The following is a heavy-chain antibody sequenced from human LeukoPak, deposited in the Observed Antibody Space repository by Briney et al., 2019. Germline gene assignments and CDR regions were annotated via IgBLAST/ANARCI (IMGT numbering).Heavy chain of an antibody. V-gene: IGHV1-3*01. D-gene: IGHD2-21*02. CDR1: GYTFTSYA. CDR2: INAGNGNT. J-gene: IGHJ4*02. Sequence: EASVKVSCKASGYTFTSYAMHWVRQAPGQRLEWMGWINAGNGNTKYSQKFQGRVTITRDTSASTAYMELSSLRSEDTAVYYCARDHSVVVTAILNYWGQGTLVTVSS. CDR3: ARDHSVVVTAILNY.